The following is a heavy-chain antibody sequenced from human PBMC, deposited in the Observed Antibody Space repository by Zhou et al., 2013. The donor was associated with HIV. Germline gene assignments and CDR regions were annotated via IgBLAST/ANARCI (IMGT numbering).Heavy chain of an antibody. J-gene: IGHJ4*02. CDR3: ARDALFYGELPFDY. CDR1: GGTFSSYV. Sequence: QVQLVQSGAEVKKPGSSVKVSCKASGGTFSSYVISWVRQAPGQGLEWMGGIIPIFGTAKYAQKFQGRVTITTDESTSTAYMELGSLRSEDTAVYYCARDALFYGELPFDYWGQGTLVTVSS. V-gene: IGHV1-69*05. D-gene: IGHD4-17*01. CDR2: IIPIFGTA.